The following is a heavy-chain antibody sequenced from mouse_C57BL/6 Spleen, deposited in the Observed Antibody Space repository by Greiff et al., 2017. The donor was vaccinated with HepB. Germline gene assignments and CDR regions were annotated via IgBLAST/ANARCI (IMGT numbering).Heavy chain of an antibody. CDR1: GFTFSSYG. D-gene: IGHD3-2*02. V-gene: IGHV5-6*02. Sequence: DVKLVESGGDLVKPGGSLKLSCAASGFTFSSYGMSWVRQTPDKRLEWVATISSGGSYTYYPDSVKGRFTISRDNAKNTRYLQLSSLKSEDTAMYYCARPSAQAMYYFDYWGQGTTLTVSS. J-gene: IGHJ2*01. CDR3: ARPSAQAMYYFDY. CDR2: ISSGGSYT.